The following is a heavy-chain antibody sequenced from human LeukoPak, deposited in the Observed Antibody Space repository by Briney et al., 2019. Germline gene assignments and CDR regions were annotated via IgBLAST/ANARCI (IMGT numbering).Heavy chain of an antibody. V-gene: IGHV3-7*01. J-gene: IGHJ4*02. D-gene: IGHD3-22*01. CDR1: GFTFRNYW. CDR3: VRDGGTSSSGYFF. CDR2: IKQDGSEK. Sequence: PGGSLRLSCAASGFTFRNYWMSWVRQAPGKGLEWVANIKQDGSEKYHVDFVKGRFTISRDNAKNSLYLQMNRLRAEDTAVYYCVRDGGTSSSGYFFWGQGTLVTVSS.